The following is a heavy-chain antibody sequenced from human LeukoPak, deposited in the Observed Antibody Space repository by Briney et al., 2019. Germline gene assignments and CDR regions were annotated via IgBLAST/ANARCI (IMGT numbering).Heavy chain of an antibody. CDR2: ISYDGSNK. CDR3: AKWGPGYCSGGSCYGGDY. V-gene: IGHV3-30*18. CDR1: GFTFSSYG. Sequence: PGGSLRLSCAASGFTFSSYGMHWVRQAPGKGLEWVAVISYDGSNKYYADSVKGRFTISRDNSKNTPYLQMNSLRAEDTAVYYCAKWGPGYCSGGSCYGGDYWGQGTLVTVSS. D-gene: IGHD2-15*01. J-gene: IGHJ4*02.